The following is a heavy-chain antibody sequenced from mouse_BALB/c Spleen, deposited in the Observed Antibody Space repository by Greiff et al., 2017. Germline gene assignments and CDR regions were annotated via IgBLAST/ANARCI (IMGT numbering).Heavy chain of an antibody. CDR1: GYSITSGYY. Sequence: EVQLQQSGPGLVKPSQSLSLTCSVTGYSITSGYYWNWIRQFPGNKLEWMGYISYDGSNNYNPSLKNRISITRDTSKNQFFLKLNSVTTEDTATYYCAREDGKGLDYYAMDYWGQGTSVTVSS. V-gene: IGHV3-6*02. CDR3: AREDGKGLDYYAMDY. J-gene: IGHJ4*01. CDR2: ISYDGSN. D-gene: IGHD2-1*01.